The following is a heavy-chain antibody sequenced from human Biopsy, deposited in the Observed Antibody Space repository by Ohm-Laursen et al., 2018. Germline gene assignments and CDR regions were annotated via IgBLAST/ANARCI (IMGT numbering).Heavy chain of an antibody. D-gene: IGHD3-16*01. CDR3: ARRRGADFDY. CDR2: IIPFSGTI. Sequence: SVKVSCKASGYSFTNHDINWVRQAPGQGLEWLGGIIPFSGTINYAQDFRGRVAITADESTSTVYLDLSSLRSEDTATYYCARRRGADFDYWGQGTLVTVSS. J-gene: IGHJ4*02. CDR1: GYSFTNHD. V-gene: IGHV1-69*13.